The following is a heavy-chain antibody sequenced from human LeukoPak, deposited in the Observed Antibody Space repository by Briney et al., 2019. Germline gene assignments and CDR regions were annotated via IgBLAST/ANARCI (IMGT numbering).Heavy chain of an antibody. Sequence: PSETLSLTCTVSGYSISSGYYWGWIRQPPGKGLEWIGYIYYSGGTNYNPSLKSRVTISLDTSKNQFSLRLSSVTAADTAMYYCARGLSYYDSSGFPISANWFDPWGQGTLVIVSS. CDR1: GYSISSGYY. D-gene: IGHD3-22*01. CDR2: IYYSGGT. CDR3: ARGLSYYDSSGFPISANWFDP. J-gene: IGHJ5*02. V-gene: IGHV4-38-2*02.